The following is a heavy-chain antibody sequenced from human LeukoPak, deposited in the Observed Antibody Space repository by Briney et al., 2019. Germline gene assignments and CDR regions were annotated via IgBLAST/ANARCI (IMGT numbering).Heavy chain of an antibody. J-gene: IGHJ2*01. CDR1: GYTFTIYY. D-gene: IGHD6-6*01. Sequence: ASVTVSCKASGYTFTIYYMHWVRQGPGQGLEWMGIINPSGGSTTYAQKFQGRVTMTRDTSTNTVYMELSSLRSADTAVFYCVRGASSIAALNPFWYFDLWGRGTLVTVSS. CDR2: INPSGGST. V-gene: IGHV1-46*01. CDR3: VRGASSIAALNPFWYFDL.